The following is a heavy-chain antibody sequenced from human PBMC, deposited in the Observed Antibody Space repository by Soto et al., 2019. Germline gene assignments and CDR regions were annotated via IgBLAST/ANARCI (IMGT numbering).Heavy chain of an antibody. CDR2: IWYDGSNK. V-gene: IGHV3-33*03. CDR3: ATEGRRAYYYYYYGMDV. D-gene: IGHD1-1*01. J-gene: IGHJ6*02. Sequence: VQLVESGGGVLQPGSSLKLSCAASGFTISSYGMHWVRQAPGKGLEWVAVIWYDGSNKYYADSVKGRFTISRDNSKNTLYLQINSLRAEDTAVYYCATEGRRAYYYYYYGMDVWGPGTSVTVSS. CDR1: GFTISSYG.